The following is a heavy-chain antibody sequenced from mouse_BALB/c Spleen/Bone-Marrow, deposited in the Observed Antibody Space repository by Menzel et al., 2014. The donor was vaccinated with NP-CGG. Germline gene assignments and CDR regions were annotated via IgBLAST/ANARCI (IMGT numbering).Heavy chain of an antibody. CDR2: IDPANGNT. V-gene: IGHV14-3*02. Sequence: EVKLMESGAELVKPGASVKLSCTASGFSIKDTYMHWVKQRPEQGLEWIGRIDPANGNTKYDPRFQGKATITADTSSNTAYLQLSSLTSEDTAVYYCAVYDYEGFAYWGQGTLVTVSA. D-gene: IGHD2-4*01. J-gene: IGHJ3*01. CDR1: GFSIKDTY. CDR3: AVYDYEGFAY.